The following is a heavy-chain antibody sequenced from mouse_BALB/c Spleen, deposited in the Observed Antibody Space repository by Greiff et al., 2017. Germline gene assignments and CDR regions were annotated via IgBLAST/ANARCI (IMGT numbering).Heavy chain of an antibody. J-gene: IGHJ4*01. CDR1: GFTFSSYT. Sequence: EVQVVESGGGLVQPGGSLKLSCAASGFTFSSYTMSWVRQTPEKRLEWVAYISNGGGSTYYPDTVKGRFTISRDNAKNTLYLQMSSLKSEDTAMYYCARLYGYDEGYYAMDYWGQGTSVTVSS. D-gene: IGHD2-2*01. V-gene: IGHV5-12-2*01. CDR3: ARLYGYDEGYYAMDY. CDR2: ISNGGGST.